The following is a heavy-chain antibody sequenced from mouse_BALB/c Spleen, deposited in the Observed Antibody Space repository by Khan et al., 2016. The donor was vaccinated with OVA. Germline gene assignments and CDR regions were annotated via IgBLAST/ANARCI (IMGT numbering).Heavy chain of an antibody. D-gene: IGHD2-10*02. CDR3: ARVYGGDFDY. CDR2: ISYSGNT. J-gene: IGHJ2*01. CDR1: GYSITSDYT. V-gene: IGHV3-2*02. Sequence: EVQLQESGAGLVKPSPSLSLSCTVTGYSITSDYTRNWIRQFPGNKLERMGYISYSGNTKYNPSLKSRISVTRDTSKNQFFLQLNSVTTEDTATYYCARVYGGDFDYWGQGTTLTGSS.